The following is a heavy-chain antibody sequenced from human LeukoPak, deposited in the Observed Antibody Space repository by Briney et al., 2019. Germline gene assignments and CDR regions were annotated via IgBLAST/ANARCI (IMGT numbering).Heavy chain of an antibody. D-gene: IGHD4-17*01. CDR1: GYTFTSYD. V-gene: IGHV1-8*01. CDR2: MNPNSGNT. CDR3: ARWSGSTVTTKQAFDI. Sequence: ASVKVSCKASGYTFTSYDINWVRQATGQGLEWMGWMNPNSGNTGYAQKFQGRVTMTRNTSISTAYMELSSLRSEDTAVYYCARWSGSTVTTKQAFDIWGQGTKVTVSS. J-gene: IGHJ3*02.